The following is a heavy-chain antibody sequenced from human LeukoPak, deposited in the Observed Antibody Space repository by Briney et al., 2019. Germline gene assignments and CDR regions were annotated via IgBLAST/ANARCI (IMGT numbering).Heavy chain of an antibody. CDR1: GFTFSSHA. V-gene: IGHV3-23*01. CDR3: AKGGKWDVTPFDY. CDR2: ISISGDTT. Sequence: SGGSLRLSCGASGFTFSSHAMTWVRQAPGKGLEWVSAISISGDTTYYADAVKGRFTISRDNSKNTVYLQMNSLRAEDTAVYYCAKGGKWDVTPFDYWGQGTLVTVSS. D-gene: IGHD1-26*01. J-gene: IGHJ4*02.